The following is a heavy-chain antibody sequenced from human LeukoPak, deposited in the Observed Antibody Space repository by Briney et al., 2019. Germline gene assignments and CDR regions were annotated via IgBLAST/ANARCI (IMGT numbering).Heavy chain of an antibody. D-gene: IGHD7-27*01. J-gene: IGHJ4*02. CDR2: ISSSGSTI. CDR1: GFTFSSYG. Sequence: AGGSLRLSCAASGFTFSSYGMNWVRQAPGKGLEWVSYISSSGSTIYYADSVKGRFTISRDNAKNSLYLQVNSLRAEDTAVYYCARDKWGGFDYWGQGTLVTVSS. V-gene: IGHV3-48*03. CDR3: ARDKWGGFDY.